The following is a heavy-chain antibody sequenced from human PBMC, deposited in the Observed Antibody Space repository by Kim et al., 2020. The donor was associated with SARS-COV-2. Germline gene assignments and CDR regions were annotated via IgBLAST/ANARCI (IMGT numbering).Heavy chain of an antibody. D-gene: IGHD5-18*01. Sequence: GGSLRLSCAASGFTFDDYAMHWVRQAPGKGLEWVSGISWNSGSIGYADSVKGRFTISRDNAKNSLYLQMNSLRAEDTALYYCAKDFGPGYSYGLAEYWGQGTLVTVSS. CDR2: ISWNSGSI. V-gene: IGHV3-9*01. CDR3: AKDFGPGYSYGLAEY. J-gene: IGHJ4*02. CDR1: GFTFDDYA.